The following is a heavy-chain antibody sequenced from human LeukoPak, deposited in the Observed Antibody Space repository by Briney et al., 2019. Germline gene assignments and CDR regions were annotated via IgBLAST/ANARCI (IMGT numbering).Heavy chain of an antibody. Sequence: GGSLRLSCAASGFTFSSYDKHWVRQATGKGLEWVAAIGTAGDTYYPGSVKGRFTISRENAKNSLFLQMNSLRAGDTAVYYCARGGSGHFDFWGQGLVVTVSS. V-gene: IGHV3-13*04. CDR2: IGTAGDT. CDR3: ARGGSGHFDF. CDR1: GFTFSSYD. D-gene: IGHD2-15*01. J-gene: IGHJ3*01.